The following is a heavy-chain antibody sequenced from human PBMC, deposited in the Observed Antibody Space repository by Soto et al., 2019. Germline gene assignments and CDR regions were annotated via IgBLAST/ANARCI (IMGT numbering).Heavy chain of an antibody. D-gene: IGHD2-15*01. CDR1: GGYISGSSYY. J-gene: IGHJ5*02. CDR3: ARNVVLGYCSGGSCYRWFDP. Sequence: LVTLCLTCTVSGGYISGSSYYWGWIRQPPGKGLEWIGSIYYSGSTYYNPSLKSRVTISVDTSKNQFSLKLSSVTAADTAVYYCARNVVLGYCSGGSCYRWFDPWGQGTLVTVSS. V-gene: IGHV4-39*01. CDR2: IYYSGST.